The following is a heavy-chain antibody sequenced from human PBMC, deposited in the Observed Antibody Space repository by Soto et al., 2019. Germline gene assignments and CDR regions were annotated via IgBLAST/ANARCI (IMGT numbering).Heavy chain of an antibody. Sequence: GGSLRLSCTGSGFTFMSYSVNWVRKAPGKGLEWVSTINRDSTYVAYADSVKGRFTISRDNAKSSLYLQMNSLKVDDTAVYYCAKDYCSGSTCQGYDPWGQGTLVTSPQ. CDR1: GFTFMSYS. J-gene: IGHJ5*02. D-gene: IGHD2-2*01. V-gene: IGHV3-21*01. CDR2: INRDSTYV. CDR3: AKDYCSGSTCQGYDP.